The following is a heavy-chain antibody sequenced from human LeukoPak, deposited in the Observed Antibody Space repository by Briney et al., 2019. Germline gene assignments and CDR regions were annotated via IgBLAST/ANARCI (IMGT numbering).Heavy chain of an antibody. Sequence: SVKVSRKASGGTFSSSAISWVRQAPGQGLEWMGGIIPIFGTANYAQKFQGRVTTTTDESTSTAYMELSSLRSEDTAVYYCARHDYALGYCSSTRCYGGGHWFDPWGQGSLVTVSS. CDR2: IIPIFGTA. J-gene: IGHJ5*02. CDR1: GGTFSSSA. V-gene: IGHV1-69*05. D-gene: IGHD2-2*01. CDR3: ARHDYALGYCSSTRCYGGGHWFDP.